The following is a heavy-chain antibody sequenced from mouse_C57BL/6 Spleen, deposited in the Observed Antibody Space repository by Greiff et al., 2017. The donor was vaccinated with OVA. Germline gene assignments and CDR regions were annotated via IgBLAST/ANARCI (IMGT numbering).Heavy chain of an antibody. D-gene: IGHD2-2*01. CDR1: GFTFSNYW. CDR2: IRLKSDNYAT. V-gene: IGHV6-3*01. Sequence: VKLMESGGGLVQPGGSMKLSCVASGFTFSNYWMNWVRQSPEKGLEWVAQIRLKSDNYATHYAESVKGRFTISRDDSKSSVYLQMNNLRAEDTGIYYCTAWFYFDYWGQGTTLTVSS. CDR3: TAWFYFDY. J-gene: IGHJ2*01.